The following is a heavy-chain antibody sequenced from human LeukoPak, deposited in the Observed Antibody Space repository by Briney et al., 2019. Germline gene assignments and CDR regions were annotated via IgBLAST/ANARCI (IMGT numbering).Heavy chain of an antibody. J-gene: IGHJ4*02. CDR3: ARLTTAAGSPYFDY. V-gene: IGHV4-39*07. CDR1: GGSIGSSSYY. CDR2: IYYSGST. D-gene: IGHD6-13*01. Sequence: SETLSLTCTVSGGSIGSSSYYWGWIRQPPGKGLEWIGSIYYSGSTYYNPSLKSRVTISVDTSKNQFSLKLSSVTAADTAVYYCARLTTAAGSPYFDYWGQGTLVTVSS.